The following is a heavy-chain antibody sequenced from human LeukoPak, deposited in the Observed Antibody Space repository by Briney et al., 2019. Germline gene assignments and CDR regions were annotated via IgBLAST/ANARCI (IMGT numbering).Heavy chain of an antibody. Sequence: ASVKVSCKASGYTFTSYGISWVRQAPGQGLEWMGWISAYNGNTNYAQKLQGRVTMTTDTSTSTAYMELRSLRSADTAVYYCARDKARDQYYDILTGYAYNWFDPWGQGTLVTVSS. CDR1: GYTFTSYG. J-gene: IGHJ5*02. D-gene: IGHD3-9*01. CDR2: ISAYNGNT. V-gene: IGHV1-18*01. CDR3: ARDKARDQYYDILTGYAYNWFDP.